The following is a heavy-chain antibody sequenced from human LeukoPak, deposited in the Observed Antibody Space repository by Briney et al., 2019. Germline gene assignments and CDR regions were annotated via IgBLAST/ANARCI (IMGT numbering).Heavy chain of an antibody. CDR2: ISASGGST. D-gene: IGHD5-12*01. V-gene: IGHV3-23*01. CDR3: AKCARYSGYDSDFDY. CDR1: GFTFSSYA. Sequence: PGGSLGLSCAASGFTFSSYAMTWVRQAPGKGLEWVSGISASGGSTYYADSVRGRFTISRDNSKNTLYLQMNGLRAEDTAAYFCAKCARYSGYDSDFDYWGQGTLVTVSS. J-gene: IGHJ4*02.